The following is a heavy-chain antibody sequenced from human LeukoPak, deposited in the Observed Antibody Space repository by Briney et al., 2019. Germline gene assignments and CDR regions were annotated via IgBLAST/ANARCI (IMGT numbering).Heavy chain of an antibody. Sequence: ASVKVSCKASGYTFTSYGISWVRQAPGQGLEWMGWISAYNGNTNYAQKLQGRVTMTTDTSTSTAYMELRSLRSDDTAVYYCARDGGGSYHYYYYYYMDVWGKGTTVTVSS. J-gene: IGHJ6*03. CDR1: GYTFTSYG. CDR2: ISAYNGNT. D-gene: IGHD1-26*01. CDR3: ARDGGGSYHYYYYYYMDV. V-gene: IGHV1-18*01.